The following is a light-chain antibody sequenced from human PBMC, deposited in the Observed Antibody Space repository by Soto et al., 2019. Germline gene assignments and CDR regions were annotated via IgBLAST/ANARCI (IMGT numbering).Light chain of an antibody. CDR2: GAS. V-gene: IGKV3-20*01. CDR3: QQYGYSPRT. Sequence: EIVLTQSPGTLSLSPGETATLSCRASQTVTSYFAWYQQKSGQAPRLLIYGASSRATGIPDRFSGSGSGTDFTLTISGLEPEDFAVYYCQQYGYSPRTFGQGTKVEIK. CDR1: QTVTSY. J-gene: IGKJ1*01.